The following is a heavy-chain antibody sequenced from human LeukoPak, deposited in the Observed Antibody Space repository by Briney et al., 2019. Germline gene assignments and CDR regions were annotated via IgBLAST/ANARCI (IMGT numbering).Heavy chain of an antibody. Sequence: SETLSLTCAVSGYSITSGYYWAWIRQPPGKGLEWIGNIYHSGSTYYNASLKSPVTISVDTSKNQFSLKLSSVTAADTAVYYCARRYSNYFFDYWGQGTLVTVSS. V-gene: IGHV4-38-2*01. CDR1: GYSITSGYY. D-gene: IGHD4-11*01. J-gene: IGHJ4*02. CDR3: ARRYSNYFFDY. CDR2: IYHSGST.